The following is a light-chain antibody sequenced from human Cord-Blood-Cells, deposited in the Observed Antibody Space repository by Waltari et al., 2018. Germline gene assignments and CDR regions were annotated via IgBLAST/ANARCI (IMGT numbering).Light chain of an antibody. CDR3: QQYGSSPYS. J-gene: IGKJ2*03. CDR2: GAS. V-gene: IGKV3-20*01. CDR1: QSVSSSY. Sequence: EIVLTQSPGTLSLSPGERATLSCRASQSVSSSYLAWYQQKPGQAPRRLIYGASSRATGIADRFSGSGSGTDFTLTISRLEPEDFAVYYWQQYGSSPYSFGQGTKLEIK.